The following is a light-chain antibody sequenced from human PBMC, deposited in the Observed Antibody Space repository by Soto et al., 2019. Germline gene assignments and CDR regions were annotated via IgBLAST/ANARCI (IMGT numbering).Light chain of an antibody. V-gene: IGKV3-20*01. CDR1: QSVSSSY. CDR3: HPYSTLLPCT. J-gene: IGKJ1*01. Sequence: EMVLTQSPGTLSLSPGERATLSCRASQSVSSSYLAWYQQKPGQAPRLLIYGASSRATGIPDRFSGSGSGTDFPLTISRLQPDVFSMFCCHPYSTLLPCTIRQGTK. CDR2: GAS.